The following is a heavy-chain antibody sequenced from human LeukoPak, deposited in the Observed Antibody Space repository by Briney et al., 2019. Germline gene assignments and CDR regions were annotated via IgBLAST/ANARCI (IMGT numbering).Heavy chain of an antibody. CDR3: ARDRVAEAADWFDP. V-gene: IGHV4-4*07. Sequence: PSETLSLTCTVSGGSISSYYWSWIRQPAGKGLEWIGRIYTSGSTNYNPSLKSRVTMSVDTSKNQFSLKLSSVTAADTAVYYCARDRVAEAADWFDPWGQGTLVTVSS. CDR1: GGSISSYY. J-gene: IGHJ5*02. CDR2: IYTSGST. D-gene: IGHD6-19*01.